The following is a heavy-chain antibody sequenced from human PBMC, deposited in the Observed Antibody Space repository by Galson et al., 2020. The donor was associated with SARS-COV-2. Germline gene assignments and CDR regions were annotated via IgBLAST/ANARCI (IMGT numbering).Heavy chain of an antibody. J-gene: IGHJ3*02. CDR3: ARDRNVLRFLEWSRRDAFDI. CDR2: IYYSGST. V-gene: IGHV4-59*12. D-gene: IGHD3-3*01. CDR1: GGSISSYY. Sequence: SETLSLTCTVSGGSISSYYWSWIRQPPGKGLEWIGYIYYSGSTNYNPSLKSRVTISVDTSKNQFSLKLSSVTAADTAVYYCARDRNVLRFLEWSRRDAFDIWGQGTMVTVSS.